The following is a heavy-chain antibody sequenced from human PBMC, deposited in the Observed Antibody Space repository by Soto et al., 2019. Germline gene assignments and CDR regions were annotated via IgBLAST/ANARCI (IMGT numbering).Heavy chain of an antibody. CDR3: AKEWVRHSSGQSGVLDY. D-gene: IGHD6-19*01. J-gene: IGHJ4*02. V-gene: IGHV3-23*01. Sequence: EVQLLESGGGLVQPGGSLRLSCAASGFTFSSYAMSWVRQAPGKGLEWVSAISGSGGSTYYADSVQGRFTISRDNSKNTLDRQMNGLGAEDTAVYDGAKEWVRHSSGQSGVLDYWGQGTLVTVSS. CDR2: ISGSGGST. CDR1: GFTFSSYA.